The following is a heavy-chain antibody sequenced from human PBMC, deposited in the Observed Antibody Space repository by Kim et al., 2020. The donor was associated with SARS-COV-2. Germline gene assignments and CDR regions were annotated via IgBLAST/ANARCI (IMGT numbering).Heavy chain of an antibody. D-gene: IGHD6-19*01. V-gene: IGHV3-21*01. CDR3: ARARIAVAANWFDP. J-gene: IGHJ5*02. CDR1: GFTFSSYS. CDR2: ISSSSSYI. Sequence: GGSLRLSCAASGFTFSSYSMNWVRQAPGKGLEWVSSISSSSSYIYYADSVKGRFTISRDNAKNSLYLQMNSLRAEDTAVYYCARARIAVAANWFDPWGQGTLAT.